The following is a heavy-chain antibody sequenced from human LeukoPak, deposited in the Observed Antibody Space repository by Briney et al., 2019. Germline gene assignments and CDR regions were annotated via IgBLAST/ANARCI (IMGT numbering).Heavy chain of an antibody. D-gene: IGHD6-13*01. Sequence: PSETLSLTCTVSGGSISSYYWSWIRQPPGKGLEWIGYIYYSGSTNYNPSLKSRVTISVDTSKNQFSLKLSSVTAADTAVYYCARAAPFPSVFDYWGQGTLVTVSS. J-gene: IGHJ4*02. CDR3: ARAAPFPSVFDY. V-gene: IGHV4-59*01. CDR1: GGSISSYY. CDR2: IYYSGST.